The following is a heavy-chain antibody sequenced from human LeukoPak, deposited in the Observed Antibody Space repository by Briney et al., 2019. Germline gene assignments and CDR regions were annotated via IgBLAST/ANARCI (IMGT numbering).Heavy chain of an antibody. CDR1: GYTFTSYD. V-gene: IGHV1-8*01. J-gene: IGHJ4*02. Sequence: ASVTVSCKASGYTFTSYDINWVRQAPGQGLEWMGWMNPNSGNTGYAQEFQGRVTMTRNTSISTAYMELSSLRSEDTAVYYCARFTIPDYWGQGTLVTVFS. D-gene: IGHD3-10*01. CDR3: ARFTIPDY. CDR2: MNPNSGNT.